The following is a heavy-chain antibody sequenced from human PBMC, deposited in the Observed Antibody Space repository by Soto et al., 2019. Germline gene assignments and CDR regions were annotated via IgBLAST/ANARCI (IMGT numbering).Heavy chain of an antibody. J-gene: IGHJ4*02. V-gene: IGHV4-39*01. CDR2: IYSLGNT. CDR3: ARHIYDSSGYYYAY. D-gene: IGHD3-22*01. Sequence: QMQLQESGPGLVKPSETLSLTCTVSGGSISSSSYYWGWIRQPPGQGLEWLGTIYSLGNTYYNPSLEGRVTISVDKSKSQLFLQLSAVTAPDTAVYYCARHIYDSSGYYYAYWGQGTLVTVSS. CDR1: GGSISSSSYY.